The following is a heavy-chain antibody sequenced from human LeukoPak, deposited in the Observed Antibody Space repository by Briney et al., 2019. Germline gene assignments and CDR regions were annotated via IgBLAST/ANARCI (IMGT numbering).Heavy chain of an antibody. CDR2: IWYDGSHE. Sequence: GGSLRLSCAASGFPFSTYGMHWVRQAPGNGLEWVAVIWYDGSHEYYGDSVKGRFTISRDNSRNTLFLQMNSLRVEDTAVYYCVRSRGLYGDYVLGYWGQGALVTVSS. D-gene: IGHD4-17*01. J-gene: IGHJ4*02. CDR1: GFPFSTYG. CDR3: VRSRGLYGDYVLGY. V-gene: IGHV3-33*01.